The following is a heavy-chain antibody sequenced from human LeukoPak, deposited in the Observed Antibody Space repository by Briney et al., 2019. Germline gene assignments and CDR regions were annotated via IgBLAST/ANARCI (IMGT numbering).Heavy chain of an antibody. CDR3: AREYSFSSWVSTPHFDY. Sequence: ASVKVSCKTSGHIFTSYYMLWVRQASGQGREWMGCFNPYSCGTNYAQKFQGRVTMSRDASIGTYYMEVSRLRSDDTGVYYCAREYSFSSWVSTPHFDYWGQGALVTVSS. J-gene: IGHJ4*02. CDR1: GHIFTSYY. V-gene: IGHV1-2*02. D-gene: IGHD6-6*01. CDR2: FNPYSCGT.